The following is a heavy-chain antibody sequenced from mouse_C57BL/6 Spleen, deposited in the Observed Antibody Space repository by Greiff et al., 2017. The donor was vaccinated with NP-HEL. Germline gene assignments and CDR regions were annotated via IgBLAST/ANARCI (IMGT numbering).Heavy chain of an antibody. CDR1: GFNIKDDY. CDR2: IDPENGDT. J-gene: IGHJ2*01. D-gene: IGHD1-1*01. V-gene: IGHV14-4*01. Sequence: VQLQQSGAELVRPGASVKLSCTASGFNIKDDYMHWVKQRPEQGLEWIGWIDPENGDTEYASKFQGKATITADTSSNTAYLQLSSLTSEDTAVYYCTTKNYYGSSYGYFDYWGQGTTLTVSS. CDR3: TTKNYYGSSYGYFDY.